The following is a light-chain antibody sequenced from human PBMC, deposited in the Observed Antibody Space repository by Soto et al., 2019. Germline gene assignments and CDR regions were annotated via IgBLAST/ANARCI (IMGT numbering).Light chain of an antibody. Sequence: VMTQPPATLSVSPGERATLSCRASQSISTNLAWYQQRPGQAPRLLIYGASTRATGISVRFSGSGSGTKFTLSISSLQSEDFAVYYCQQYNNWPITFGQGTRLEIK. CDR2: GAS. CDR1: QSISTN. CDR3: QQYNNWPIT. V-gene: IGKV3-15*01. J-gene: IGKJ5*01.